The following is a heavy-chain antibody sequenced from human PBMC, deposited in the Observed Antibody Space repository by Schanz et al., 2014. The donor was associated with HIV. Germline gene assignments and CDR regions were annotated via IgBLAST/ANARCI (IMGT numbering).Heavy chain of an antibody. CDR1: GFTFSDYY. D-gene: IGHD3-22*01. CDR2: ISYDGSVK. V-gene: IGHV3-30*03. CDR3: AREPTMDSRGYYFDA. J-gene: IGHJ4*02. Sequence: QMQLVESGGGLVKPGGSLRLSCAASGFTFSDYYMAWIRQAPGKGLEWVAFISYDGSVKSYGDSVKGRFTVSRDDSKNTVYVQMDSLTAEDTAVYYCAREPTMDSRGYYFDAWGQGTLVTVSS.